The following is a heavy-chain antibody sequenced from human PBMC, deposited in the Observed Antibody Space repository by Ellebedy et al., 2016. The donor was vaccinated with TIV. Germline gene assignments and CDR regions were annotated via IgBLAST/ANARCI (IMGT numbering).Heavy chain of an antibody. CDR1: RYSFASHG. Sequence: AASVKVSCKASRYSFASHGISCVRHAPGQGPEWMGAISVNTGKTDYAQKLQGRVTMTTDTSTNTAYMELRSLRSDDTGIYYCATSATFVAGGRADYWGQGTLVTVSS. D-gene: IGHD2/OR15-2a*01. V-gene: IGHV1-18*01. J-gene: IGHJ4*02. CDR3: ATSATFVAGGRADY. CDR2: ISVNTGKT.